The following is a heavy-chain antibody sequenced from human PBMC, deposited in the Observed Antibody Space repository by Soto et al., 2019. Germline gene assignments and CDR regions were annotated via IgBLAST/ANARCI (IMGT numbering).Heavy chain of an antibody. Sequence: QVQLVQSGAEVKKPGASVKVSCKASGYTFTGYYMHWVRQAPGQGLEWMGWINPNSGGTNYAQKFQGWVNMTRDTSISTAYMELSRLRSDDTAVYYCAREYCSSTSCYFHGMDVWGQGTTVTVSS. CDR3: AREYCSSTSCYFHGMDV. J-gene: IGHJ6*02. CDR2: INPNSGGT. CDR1: GYTFTGYY. D-gene: IGHD2-2*01. V-gene: IGHV1-2*04.